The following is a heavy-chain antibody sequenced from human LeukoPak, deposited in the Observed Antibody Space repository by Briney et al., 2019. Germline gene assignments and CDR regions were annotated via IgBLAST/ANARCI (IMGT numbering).Heavy chain of an antibody. CDR3: ERDVAAAAGRYFDC. V-gene: IGHV1-8*01. J-gene: IGHJ4*02. CDR1: VYTFTRYD. D-gene: IGHD2-15*01. CDR2: MNPNSGNT. Sequence: ASVKVSCKASVYTFTRYDINGVRQATGQGLEWRGWMNPNSGNTGYAQKFQGRVTMTRNTPISTAYMELSSLRSEATAVYACERDVAAAAGRYFDCWGQGTLVTVSS.